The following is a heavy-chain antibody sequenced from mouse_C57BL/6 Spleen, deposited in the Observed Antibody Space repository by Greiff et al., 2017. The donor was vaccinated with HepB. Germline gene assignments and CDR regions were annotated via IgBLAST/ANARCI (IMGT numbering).Heavy chain of an antibody. D-gene: IGHD2-3*01. CDR3: ARWLLRDAMDD. CDR1: GYAFSSSW. Sequence: VQRVESGPELVKPGASVKISCKASGYAFSSSWMNWVKQRPGKGLEWIGRIYPGDGDTNYNGKFKGKATLTADKSSSTAYMQLSSLTSEDSAVYFCARWLLRDAMDDWGQGTSVTVSS. J-gene: IGHJ4*01. CDR2: IYPGDGDT. V-gene: IGHV1-82*01.